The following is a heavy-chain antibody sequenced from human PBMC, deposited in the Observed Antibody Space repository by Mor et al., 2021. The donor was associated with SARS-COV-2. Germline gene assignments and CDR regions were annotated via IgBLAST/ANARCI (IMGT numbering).Heavy chain of an antibody. D-gene: IGHD3-3*01. V-gene: IGHV3-30*01. Sequence: DGSNKYYADTVNGRFTISRDNSKNTLYLQMNSLRAEDTAVYYCARSPLLEWLFHLDYWGQGTLVTVSS. CDR2: DGSNK. CDR3: ARSPLLEWLFHLDY. J-gene: IGHJ4*02.